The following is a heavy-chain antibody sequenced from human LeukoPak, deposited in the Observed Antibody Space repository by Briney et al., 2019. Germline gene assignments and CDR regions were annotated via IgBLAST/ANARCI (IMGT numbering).Heavy chain of an antibody. D-gene: IGHD6-19*01. V-gene: IGHV4-34*01. J-gene: IGHJ4*02. Sequence: SETLSLTCAVYGGSFSGYYWSWIRQPPGKGLEWIGEINHSASTNYNPSIKSRVTKSVHTSKNQFSLKLGSGTAADAAVYYCARGRALYYSSGCIFDYWGQGTLVTVSS. CDR1: GGSFSGYY. CDR2: INHSAST. CDR3: ARGRALYYSSGCIFDY.